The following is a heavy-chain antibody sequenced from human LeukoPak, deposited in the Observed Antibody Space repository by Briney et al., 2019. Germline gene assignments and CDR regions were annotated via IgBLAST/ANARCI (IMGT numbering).Heavy chain of an antibody. Sequence: GGSLRLSCTASGFTFGDYAMSWVRQAPGKGLEWVGFIRSKAYGGTTEYAASVKGRFTISRDDSKSIAYLQMNSLKTEDTAVYYCTREGPYYDILTGQPYAFDIWGQGTMVTVSS. V-gene: IGHV3-49*04. J-gene: IGHJ3*02. CDR3: TREGPYYDILTGQPYAFDI. CDR2: IRSKAYGGTT. CDR1: GFTFGDYA. D-gene: IGHD3-9*01.